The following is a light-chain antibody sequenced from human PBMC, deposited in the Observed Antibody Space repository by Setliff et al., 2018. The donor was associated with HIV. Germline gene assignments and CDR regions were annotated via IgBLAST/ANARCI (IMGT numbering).Light chain of an antibody. J-gene: IGLJ3*02. V-gene: IGLV2-23*02. Sequence: QSALTQPPSASGSPGQSITISCIGSSSDIGDYESVSWYQQHPGEVPKLIIYNINKRPSGISGRFSGSKSGNTASLTISGLQAEDEADYHCCSYAGSDTWMFGGGTQLTVL. CDR2: NIN. CDR3: CSYAGSDTWM. CDR1: SSDIGDYES.